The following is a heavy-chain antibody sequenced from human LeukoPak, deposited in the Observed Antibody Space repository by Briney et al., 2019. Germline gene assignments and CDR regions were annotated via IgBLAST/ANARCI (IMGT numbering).Heavy chain of an antibody. CDR3: ASGIAAEMGY. V-gene: IGHV4-61*02. J-gene: IGHJ4*02. Sequence: PSETLSLTCTVSGGSISSGSYYWSWIRQPAGKGLEWIGRIYTSGSTNYNPSLKSRVTISVDTSKNQFSLKLSSVTAADTAVYYCASGIAAEMGYWGQGTLVTVSS. CDR1: GGSISSGSYY. CDR2: IYTSGST. D-gene: IGHD6-13*01.